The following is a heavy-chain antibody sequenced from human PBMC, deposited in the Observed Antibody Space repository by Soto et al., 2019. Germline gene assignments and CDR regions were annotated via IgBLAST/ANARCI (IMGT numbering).Heavy chain of an antibody. J-gene: IGHJ4*02. Sequence: EVRLVQSGGGLVQPGGSLRLSCAASLFIVSDNYMSWVRQAPGKGLEWVSLIYSGGGTDYAKSVKGRFTISRDNSKKTLYLQMNSLKAEDTGIYNCATQMTTAPYWGQGTVVTVSS. V-gene: IGHV3-66*01. D-gene: IGHD4-17*01. CDR3: ATQMTTAPY. CDR2: IYSGGGT. CDR1: LFIVSDNY.